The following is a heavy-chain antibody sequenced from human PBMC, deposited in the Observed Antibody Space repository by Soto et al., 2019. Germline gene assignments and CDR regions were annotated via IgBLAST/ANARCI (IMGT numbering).Heavy chain of an antibody. V-gene: IGHV3-7*05. D-gene: IGHD3-3*01. CDR3: ARELPVLRFLEWLLYNWFDP. CDR2: IKQDGSEK. CDR1: GFTFSSYW. Sequence: GESLRLSCAASGFTFSSYWMSWVRQAPGKGLEWVANIKQDGSEKYYVDSVKGRFTISRDNAKNSLYLQMNSLRAEDTAVYYCARELPVLRFLEWLLYNWFDPWGQGTLVTVSS. J-gene: IGHJ5*02.